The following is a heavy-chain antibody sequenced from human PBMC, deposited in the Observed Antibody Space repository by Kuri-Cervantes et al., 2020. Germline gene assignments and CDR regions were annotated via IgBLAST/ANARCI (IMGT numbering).Heavy chain of an antibody. CDR1: GGSISSGGYY. V-gene: IGHV4-31*01. CDR2: IYYSGST. D-gene: IGHD6-13*01. Sequence: SCTVSGGSISSGGYYWSWIRQHPGKGLEWIGYIYYSGSTYYNPSLKSLVTISVDTSKNQFSLKLSSVTAADTAVYYCARQKQQLVWNYFDYWGQGTLVTVSS. CDR3: ARQKQQLVWNYFDY. J-gene: IGHJ4*02.